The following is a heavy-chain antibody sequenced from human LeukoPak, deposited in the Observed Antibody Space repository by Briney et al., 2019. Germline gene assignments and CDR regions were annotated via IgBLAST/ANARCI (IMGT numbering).Heavy chain of an antibody. J-gene: IGHJ3*02. CDR2: IYHSGST. Sequence: PSQTLSLTCTVSGGSISSGSYYWSWIRQPAGKGLEWIGSIYHSGSTYYNPSLKSRVTISVDTSKNQFSLKLSSVTAADTAVYYCARVMITFGGVRGAFDIWGQGTMVTVSS. D-gene: IGHD3-16*01. V-gene: IGHV4-61*02. CDR1: GGSISSGSYY. CDR3: ARVMITFGGVRGAFDI.